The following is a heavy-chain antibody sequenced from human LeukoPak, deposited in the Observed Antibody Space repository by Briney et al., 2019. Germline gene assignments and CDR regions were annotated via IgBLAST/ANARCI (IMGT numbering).Heavy chain of an antibody. D-gene: IGHD2-8*01. J-gene: IGHJ4*02. CDR2: IYYSGST. Sequence: SETLSLTCTVSGGSISSSSYCWGWIRQPPGKGLEWTGSIYYSGSTYYNPSLKSRVTISVDTSKNQFSLKLRSVTAADTAVYYCARRLTEYCTKGVCYWFDYWGRGTLVTVS. V-gene: IGHV4-39*01. CDR3: ARRLTEYCTKGVCYWFDY. CDR1: GGSISSSSYC.